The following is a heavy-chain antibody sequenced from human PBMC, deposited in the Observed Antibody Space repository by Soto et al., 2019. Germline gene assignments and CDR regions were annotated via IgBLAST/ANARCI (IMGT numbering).Heavy chain of an antibody. Sequence: PGGSLRLSCAASGFTFSSYAMSWVRQAPGKGLEWVSAISGSGGSTYYADSVKGRFTISRDNSKNTLYLQMNSLRAEDTAVYYCAKDATAAFNYYDSSGYYEIDYWGQGTLVTVSS. V-gene: IGHV3-23*01. J-gene: IGHJ4*02. CDR3: AKDATAAFNYYDSSGYYEIDY. D-gene: IGHD3-22*01. CDR1: GFTFSSYA. CDR2: ISGSGGST.